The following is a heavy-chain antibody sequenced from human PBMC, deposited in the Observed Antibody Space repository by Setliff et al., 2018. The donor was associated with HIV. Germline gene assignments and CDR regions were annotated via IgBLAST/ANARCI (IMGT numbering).Heavy chain of an antibody. J-gene: IGHJ4*02. D-gene: IGHD5-18*01. Sequence: PSETLSLTCTVSGGSISSHYWSWIRQPPGKGLEWIGYIYYSGSTNYNPSLKSRVTISVDKSKNQFSLKLSSVTAADTAVYYCARDGGYSYGIGGITYYFDYWGQGTLVTVSS. CDR1: GGSISSHY. CDR2: IYYSGST. CDR3: ARDGGYSYGIGGITYYFDY. V-gene: IGHV4-59*11.